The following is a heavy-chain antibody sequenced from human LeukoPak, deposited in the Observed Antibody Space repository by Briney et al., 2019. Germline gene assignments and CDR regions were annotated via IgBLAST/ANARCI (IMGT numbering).Heavy chain of an antibody. J-gene: IGHJ5*02. CDR2: IKQDGSEK. D-gene: IGHD3-16*01. CDR1: GFTFSRHW. CDR3: AREVITVTFGGLFFDP. V-gene: IGHV3-7*05. Sequence: GGSLRLSCVASGFTFSRHWMSWVRQVPGRGLEWVANIKQDGSEKYYLDSVKGRFTISRDNAKNSLYLQMISLRAEDTAVYFCAREVITVTFGGLFFDPWGQGTLATVSS.